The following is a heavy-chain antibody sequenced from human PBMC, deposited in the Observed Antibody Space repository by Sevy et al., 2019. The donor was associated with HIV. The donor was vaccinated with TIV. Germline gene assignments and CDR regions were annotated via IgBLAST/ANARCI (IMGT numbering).Heavy chain of an antibody. V-gene: IGHV3-7*01. CDR3: ARCQPDNYYHDGAVYYGLLFDH. D-gene: IGHD3-9*01. J-gene: IGHJ4*02. CDR1: GFTFGDYW. Sequence: GGSLRLSCAASGFTFGDYWLTWVRQVPEKGLEWVANINQGGSETNYADSVKGRFSISRDNAKNTLYLQMNSLRAEDTAVYYCARCQPDNYYHDGAVYYGLLFDHWGQGALVTVSS. CDR2: INQGGSET.